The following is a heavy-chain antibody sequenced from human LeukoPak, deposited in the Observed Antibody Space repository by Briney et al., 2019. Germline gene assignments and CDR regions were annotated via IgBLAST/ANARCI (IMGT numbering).Heavy chain of an antibody. D-gene: IGHD6-19*01. J-gene: IGHJ4*02. Sequence: GGSLRLSCAASGFTFSHYGMHWVRQAPGKGVEGVAFISFDGSDTYYEESVKGRFTVSRDNSTDALDLQMNSLRAEDTAMYYCARSLSAGSGWYYFDYGGQGTLVTVSS. CDR2: ISFDGSDT. V-gene: IGHV3-30*02. CDR1: GFTFSHYG. CDR3: ARSLSAGSGWYYFDY.